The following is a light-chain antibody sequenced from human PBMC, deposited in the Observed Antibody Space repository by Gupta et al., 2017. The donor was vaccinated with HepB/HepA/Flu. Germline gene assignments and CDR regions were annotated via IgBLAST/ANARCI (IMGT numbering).Light chain of an antibody. Sequence: DTVLTQSPATLSLSPGERATLSCRASQSVGNNLVWYQQKPGQAPRLLIYDASNRATGIPARFSGSGSGTXLTLTIXSLEPEDFAVYSCQQRGNWPMAFGXGTKVDVK. CDR3: QQRGNWPMA. V-gene: IGKV3-11*01. CDR2: DAS. J-gene: IGKJ3*01. CDR1: QSVGNN.